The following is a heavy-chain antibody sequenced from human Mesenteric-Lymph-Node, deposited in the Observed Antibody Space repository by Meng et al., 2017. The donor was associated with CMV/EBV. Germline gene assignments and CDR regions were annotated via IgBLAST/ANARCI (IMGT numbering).Heavy chain of an antibody. CDR2: IKQDGSEK. CDR3: ARDVYIVVVPAARGGAFDI. J-gene: IGHJ3*02. D-gene: IGHD2-2*01. Sequence: GESLKISCAASGFTFSHYWMSWVRQAPGKGLEWVANIKQDGSEKYYVDSMKGRFTISRDNAKNSLYLQMNSLRAEDTAVYYCARDVYIVVVPAARGGAFDIWGQGTMVTVSS. CDR1: GFTFSHYW. V-gene: IGHV3-7*01.